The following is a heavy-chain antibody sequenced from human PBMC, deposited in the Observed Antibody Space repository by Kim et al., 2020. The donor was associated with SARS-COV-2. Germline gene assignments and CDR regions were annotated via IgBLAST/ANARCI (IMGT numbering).Heavy chain of an antibody. J-gene: IGHJ6*02. V-gene: IGHV1-69*13. CDR2: IIPIFGTA. CDR1: GGTFSSYA. Sequence: SVKVSCKASGGTFSSYAISWVRQAPGQGLEWMGGIIPIFGTANYAQKFQGRVTITADESTSTAYMELSSLRSEDTAVYYYARDRDYYYGMDVWGQGTTVTVFS. CDR3: ARDRDYYYGMDV.